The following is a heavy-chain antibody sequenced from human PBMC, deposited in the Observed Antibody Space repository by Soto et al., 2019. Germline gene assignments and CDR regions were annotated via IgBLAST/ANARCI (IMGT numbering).Heavy chain of an antibody. CDR3: ARDFLDGYCSGGSCFLPNS. V-gene: IGHV3-30-3*01. J-gene: IGHJ4*02. Sequence: QVKLVESGGGVVQPGRSLRLSCAASGFTFSSYAMHWVRQAPGKGLEWVAVISYDGSNKYYADSVKGRFTISRDNSKNTLYLQMNSLRAEDTAVYYCARDFLDGYCSGGSCFLPNSWGQGTLVTVSS. CDR2: ISYDGSNK. D-gene: IGHD2-15*01. CDR1: GFTFSSYA.